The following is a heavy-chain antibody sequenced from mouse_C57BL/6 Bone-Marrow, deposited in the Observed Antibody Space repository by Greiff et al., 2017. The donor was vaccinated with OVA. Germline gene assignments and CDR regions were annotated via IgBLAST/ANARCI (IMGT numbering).Heavy chain of an antibody. CDR1: GYAFSSYW. V-gene: IGHV1-80*01. CDR2: IYPGDGDT. J-gene: IGHJ4*01. CDR3: ARADYYEVDY. Sequence: VKLVESGAELVKPGASVKISCKASGYAFSSYWMNWVKQRPGKGLEWIGQIYPGDGDTNYNGKFKGKATLTADKSSSTAYMQLSSLTSEDSAVYFCARADYYEVDYWGQGTSVTVSS.